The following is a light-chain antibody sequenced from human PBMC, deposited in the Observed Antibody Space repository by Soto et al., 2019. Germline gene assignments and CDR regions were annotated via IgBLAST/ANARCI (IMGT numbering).Light chain of an antibody. CDR3: CSYAGSRAVV. V-gene: IGLV2-23*02. CDR2: EVS. CDR1: SSDVGSYNL. Sequence: QSALTQPASVSGSPGQSITISCTGTSSDVGSYNLVSWYQQHPGKAPKLMIYEVSKRTSGVSNRFSGSKSGNTASLTISGLQAEDGADYYCCSYAGSRAVVFGGGTKLTVL. J-gene: IGLJ2*01.